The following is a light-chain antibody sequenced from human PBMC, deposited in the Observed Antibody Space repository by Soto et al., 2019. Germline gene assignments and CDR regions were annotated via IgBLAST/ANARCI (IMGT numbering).Light chain of an antibody. Sequence: DIQMTQSPSSLSAYVGDRVTITCLASQSISNRLNWYQQQPGRAPKLLVYTTSNLQSGVPSRFSGSGSGTDFTLTINSLQPEDFATYFCQHSYTKRITFGPGTKVDIK. V-gene: IGKV1-39*01. CDR2: TTS. CDR3: QHSYTKRIT. CDR1: QSISNR. J-gene: IGKJ3*01.